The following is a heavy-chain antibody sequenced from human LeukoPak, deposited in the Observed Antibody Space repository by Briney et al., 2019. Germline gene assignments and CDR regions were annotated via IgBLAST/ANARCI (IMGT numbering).Heavy chain of an antibody. Sequence: ASVKLSCKTSGYTFTSYGISLVRQAPGQGLEWMGWISAYNGNTNYAQKLQGRVTMTTDTSTSTAYMELRSLRSDDTAVYYCARDRRTDMVRDYYCGMDVWGQGTAVTVSS. CDR2: ISAYNGNT. CDR3: ARDRRTDMVRDYYCGMDV. V-gene: IGHV1-18*01. CDR1: GYTFTSYG. J-gene: IGHJ6*02. D-gene: IGHD5-18*01.